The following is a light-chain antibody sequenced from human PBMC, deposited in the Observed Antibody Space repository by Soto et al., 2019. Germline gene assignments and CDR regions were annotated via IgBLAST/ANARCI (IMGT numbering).Light chain of an antibody. CDR1: QSVSSY. Sequence: ETVLTQSPATLSLSPGERATISCRASQSVSSYLAWYQQKPGQAPRLLIYDVSNRSTGIPARFSGSGSGTDFTLTISSLEPEDFAVYYCQQRINWPLTFGGGTKVEI. CDR2: DVS. V-gene: IGKV3-11*01. J-gene: IGKJ4*02. CDR3: QQRINWPLT.